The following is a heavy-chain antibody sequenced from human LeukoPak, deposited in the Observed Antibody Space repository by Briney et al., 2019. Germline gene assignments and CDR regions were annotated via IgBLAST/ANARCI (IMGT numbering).Heavy chain of an antibody. V-gene: IGHV1-2*02. J-gene: IGHJ3*02. Sequence: GASVTVSCKASGYTFTGYYMHWVRQAPGQGLQWIGWINPNSGDTNYAQKLQGRVTMTTDTSTSTAYMELRSLRSDDTAVYYCARDWKWLPPRLAHDAFDIWGQGTMVTVSS. CDR3: ARDWKWLPPRLAHDAFDI. D-gene: IGHD6-19*01. CDR1: GYTFTGYY. CDR2: INPNSGDT.